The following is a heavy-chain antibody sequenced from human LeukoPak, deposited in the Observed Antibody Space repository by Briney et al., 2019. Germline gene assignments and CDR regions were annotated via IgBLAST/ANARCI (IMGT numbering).Heavy chain of an antibody. CDR3: ARGRVASNYAWRAFDI. CDR1: GYTFTGYY. Sequence: GASVKVSCKASGYTFTGYYMHWVRQAPGQGLEWMGWINPNSGGTNYAQKFQGTVTMTTDTSISTPYMELSRLRSDDTAVYYCARGRVASNYAWRAFDIWGQGTMVTVSS. CDR2: INPNSGGT. J-gene: IGHJ3*02. D-gene: IGHD4-11*01. V-gene: IGHV1-2*02.